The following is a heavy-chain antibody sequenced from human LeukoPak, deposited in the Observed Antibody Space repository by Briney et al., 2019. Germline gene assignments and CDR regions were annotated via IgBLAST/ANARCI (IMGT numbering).Heavy chain of an antibody. CDR3: ARARTTKVVPAAIAGWLGFAPYYYYYYMDV. D-gene: IGHD2-2*01. Sequence: ASVKVSCKASGGTFSSYAISWVRQAPGQGLEWMGGIIPIFGTANYAQKFQGRVTIITDESTSTAYMELSSLRSEDTAVYYCARARTTKVVPAAIAGWLGFAPYYYYYYMDVWDKGTTVTVSS. CDR2: IIPIFGTA. J-gene: IGHJ6*03. V-gene: IGHV1-69*05. CDR1: GGTFSSYA.